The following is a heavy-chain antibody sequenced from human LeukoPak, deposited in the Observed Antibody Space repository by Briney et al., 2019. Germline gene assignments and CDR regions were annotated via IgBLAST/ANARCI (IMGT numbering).Heavy chain of an antibody. V-gene: IGHV4-39*01. Sequence: SETLSLTCIVSGGSISSSSHYWGWIRQPPGKGLEWIGSIYYSGSTYYSPSLKSRVTISVDTSKNQFSLKLRSVTAADTAVYHCARHWAYCSGGTCYSFDDWGQGTLVTVSS. CDR1: GGSISSSSHY. J-gene: IGHJ4*02. CDR3: ARHWAYCSGGTCYSFDD. CDR2: IYYSGST. D-gene: IGHD2-15*01.